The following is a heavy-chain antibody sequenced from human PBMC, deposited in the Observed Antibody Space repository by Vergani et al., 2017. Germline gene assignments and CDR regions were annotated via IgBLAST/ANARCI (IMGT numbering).Heavy chain of an antibody. CDR2: INAGNGNT. CDR1: GYTFTSYA. CDR3: ARGLYCSGGSCCGRGGPFDY. D-gene: IGHD2-15*01. J-gene: IGHJ4*02. Sequence: QVQLVQSGAEVKKPGASVKVSCKASGYTFTSYAMHWVRQAPGQRLEWMGWINAGNGNTKYSQKFQGRVTITRDTSASTAYMGLSSLRSEDTAVYYCARGLYCSGGSCCGRGGPFDYWGQGTLVTVSS. V-gene: IGHV1-3*01.